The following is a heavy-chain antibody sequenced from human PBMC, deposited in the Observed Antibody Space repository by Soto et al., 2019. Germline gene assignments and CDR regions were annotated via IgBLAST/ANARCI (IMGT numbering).Heavy chain of an antibody. CDR2: VSFDGSST. V-gene: IGHV3-30*18. Sequence: QVQVVESGGGVVRPGRSLSLSCAASGFNFNNYAMHWVRQAPGKGLEWVAVVSFDGSSTYYADSVKGRFTISRDSSNNTVSLQMNSLTNEDTAAYYCAKAGWGGDYYYGLDVWGQVTTVTVSS. D-gene: IGHD2-21*01. CDR3: AKAGWGGDYYYGLDV. J-gene: IGHJ6*02. CDR1: GFNFNNYA.